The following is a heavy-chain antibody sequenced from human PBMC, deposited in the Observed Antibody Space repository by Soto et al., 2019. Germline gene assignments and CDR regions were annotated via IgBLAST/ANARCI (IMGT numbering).Heavy chain of an antibody. J-gene: IGHJ4*02. V-gene: IGHV3-30*18. CDR1: GFTFSTYG. Sequence: QVQLVESGGGVVQPGKSLRLYCAASGFTFSTYGMHWVRQAPGKGLEWVTFTPYDGRNKYYADSVKGRFSISRDNSKNTVYLQMNSLRVEDTAVYYCAKDTGNYRHTGPDYWGQGTPVTVSS. D-gene: IGHD3-16*02. CDR2: TPYDGRNK. CDR3: AKDTGNYRHTGPDY.